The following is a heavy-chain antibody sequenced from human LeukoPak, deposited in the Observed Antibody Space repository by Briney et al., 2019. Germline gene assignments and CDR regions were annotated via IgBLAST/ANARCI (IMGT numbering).Heavy chain of an antibody. Sequence: GGSLRLSCAASGFTFSSYSMNWVRQAPGKGLEWVSSISSSTSYIYYADSVKGRFTISRDNAKNSLCLQMNSLRVEDTAVYYCARDDYDSGTRLFDYWGQGTLVTVSS. J-gene: IGHJ4*02. CDR3: ARDDYDSGTRLFDY. D-gene: IGHD3-10*01. CDR2: ISSSTSYI. CDR1: GFTFSSYS. V-gene: IGHV3-21*01.